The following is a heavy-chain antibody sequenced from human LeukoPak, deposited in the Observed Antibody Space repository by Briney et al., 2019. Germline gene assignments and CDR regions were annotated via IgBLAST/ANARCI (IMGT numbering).Heavy chain of an antibody. CDR1: GFTVSSNY. J-gene: IGHJ4*02. CDR2: IYSGGST. Sequence: PGGSPRLSCAASGFTVSSNYMSWVRQAPGKGLEWVSVIYSGGSTYYADSVKGRFTISRDNSKNTLYLQMNSLRAEDTAVYYCAREKESSFDYWGQGTLVTVSS. V-gene: IGHV3-53*01. CDR3: AREKESSFDY. D-gene: IGHD3-10*01.